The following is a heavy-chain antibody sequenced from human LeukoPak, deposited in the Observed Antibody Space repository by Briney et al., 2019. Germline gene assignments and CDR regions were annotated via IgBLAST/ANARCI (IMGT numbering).Heavy chain of an antibody. V-gene: IGHV3-23*01. J-gene: IGHJ4*02. CDR3: AKDQVDYVWGSSIDY. CDR1: GFTFSSYA. CDR2: ISGSGGST. D-gene: IGHD3-16*01. Sequence: GGSLRLSCAASGFTFSSYAMSWVRQAPGKGLEWVSVISGSGGSTYYADSVKGRFTISRDNSKNTLYLQMNSLRAEDTAVYYCAKDQVDYVWGSSIDYWGQGTLVTVSS.